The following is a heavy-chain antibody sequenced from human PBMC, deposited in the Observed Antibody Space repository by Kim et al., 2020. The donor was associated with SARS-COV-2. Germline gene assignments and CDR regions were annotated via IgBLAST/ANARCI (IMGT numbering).Heavy chain of an antibody. D-gene: IGHD3-22*01. V-gene: IGHV4-31*03. CDR3: ARGQGLITMIVVVVGAFDE. J-gene: IGHJ4*02. Sequence: SETLSLTCTVSGGSISSGGYYWSWIRQHPGKGLEWIGYIYYSGSTYYNPSLKSRVTISVDTSKNQFSLKLSSVTAPDTAVYYCARGQGLITMIVVVVGAFDEWGQGSLHTVSS. CDR1: GGSISSGGYY. CDR2: IYYSGST.